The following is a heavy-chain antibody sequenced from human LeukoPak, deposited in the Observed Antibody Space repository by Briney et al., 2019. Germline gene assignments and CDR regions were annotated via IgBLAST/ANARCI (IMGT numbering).Heavy chain of an antibody. CDR2: ISSNGNYI. V-gene: IGHV3-21*01. CDR1: GLIFSSYR. D-gene: IGHD3-10*01. J-gene: IGHJ4*02. CDR3: ARSGGGMDDY. Sequence: GGSLGLFCAASGLIFSSYRMNWVRQAPGKGLEWVSSISSNGNYIYYADSVKRRFTISRDNAKNSLYLQMNSLRAEDTAVYYCARSGGGMDDYWGQGTLVTVSS.